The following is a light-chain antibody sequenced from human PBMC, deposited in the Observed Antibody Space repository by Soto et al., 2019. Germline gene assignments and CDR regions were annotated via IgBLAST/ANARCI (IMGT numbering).Light chain of an antibody. CDR1: QSVSSN. Sequence: EIVMTQSPATLSVSPGERVTLSCRASQSVSSNLVWYQQKPGQAPRLLIYGAPTRATGIPARFSGSGSGTEFTLTINSLQSEDFAVYYCQQYNNWVTFGGGTKVEI. CDR3: QQYNNWVT. J-gene: IGKJ4*01. V-gene: IGKV3-15*01. CDR2: GAP.